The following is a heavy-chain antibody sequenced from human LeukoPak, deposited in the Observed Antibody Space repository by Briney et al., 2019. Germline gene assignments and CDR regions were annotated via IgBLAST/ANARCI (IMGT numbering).Heavy chain of an antibody. CDR2: INPKSGGR. V-gene: IGHV1-2*02. J-gene: IGHJ4*02. CDR3: ATGERLVPAAMWFDY. Sequence: ASVKVSCQASGYTFTDYYMHWVRQAPGQGLEWMGWINPKSGGRSYAQRFQGRVTMTRDTSISTAYMELSRLRSDDTAVYYCATGERLVPAAMWFDYWGQGTLVTVSS. D-gene: IGHD2-2*01. CDR1: GYTFTDYY.